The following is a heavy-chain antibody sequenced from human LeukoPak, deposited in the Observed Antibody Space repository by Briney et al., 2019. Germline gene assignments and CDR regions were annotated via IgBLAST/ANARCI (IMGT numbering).Heavy chain of an antibody. D-gene: IGHD5-12*01. J-gene: IGHJ5*02. CDR3: ARDSWARAYDIDH. V-gene: IGHV1-18*01. CDR2: ISVDNGNT. Sequence: ASVKGSCKASGFTFTNDAISWVRQAPGQGLEWLAWISVDNGNTNYIRNLQGRVTLTTDTSTSTAYMELRNLRSDDTAVYYCARDSWARAYDIDHWGQGTLVTVSS. CDR1: GFTFTNDA.